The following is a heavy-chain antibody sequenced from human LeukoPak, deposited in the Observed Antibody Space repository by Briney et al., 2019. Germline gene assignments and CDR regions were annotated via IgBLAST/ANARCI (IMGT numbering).Heavy chain of an antibody. V-gene: IGHV1-2*02. CDR1: GYTFTGYY. CDR2: INPNSGGT. J-gene: IGHJ4*02. CDR3: AREVVPAAPGDY. Sequence: ASAKVSCKASGYTFTGYYMHWVRQAPGQGLEWMGWINPNSGGTNYAQKFQGRVTMTRDTSISTAYMELSRLRSDDTAVYYCAREVVPAAPGDYWGQGTLVTVSS. D-gene: IGHD2-2*01.